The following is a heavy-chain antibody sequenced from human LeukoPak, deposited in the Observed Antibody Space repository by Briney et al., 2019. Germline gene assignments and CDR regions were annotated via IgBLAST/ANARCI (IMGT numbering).Heavy chain of an antibody. CDR2: INHSGST. CDR1: GGSFSGYY. J-gene: IGHJ4*02. V-gene: IGHV4-34*01. D-gene: IGHD3-10*01. Sequence: SETLSLTCAVYGGSFSGYYWSWIRQPPGKGLEWIGEINHSGSTNYNPSLKSRVTISVDTSKNQFSLKLSSVTAADTAMYYCAGYYYGSGSPIKDYWGQGTLVTVSS. CDR3: AGYYYGSGSPIKDY.